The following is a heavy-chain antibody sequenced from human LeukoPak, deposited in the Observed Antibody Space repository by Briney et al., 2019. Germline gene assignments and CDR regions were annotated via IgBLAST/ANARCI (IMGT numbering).Heavy chain of an antibody. CDR3: ATENTYYYGSGSHGDY. V-gene: IGHV1-2*02. CDR1: GYTFTGYY. D-gene: IGHD3-10*01. CDR2: INPNSGGT. Sequence: ASVKVSCKASGYTFTGYYMHWVRQAPGQGLEWMGWINPNSGGTNYAQKFQGRVTMTRNTSISTAYMELSSLRSEDTAVYYCATENTYYYGSGSHGDYWGQGTLVTVSS. J-gene: IGHJ4*02.